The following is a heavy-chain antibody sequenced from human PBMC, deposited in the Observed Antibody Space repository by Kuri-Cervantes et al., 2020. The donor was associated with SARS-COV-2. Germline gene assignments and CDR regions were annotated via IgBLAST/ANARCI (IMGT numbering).Heavy chain of an antibody. D-gene: IGHD3-10*01. CDR3: AREGLLWFGELKDPAGFDP. J-gene: IGHJ5*02. V-gene: IGHV1-18*04. Sequence: ASVKVSCKASGFTFTSYYVHWVRQAPGLGLEWMGWISAYNGNTNYAQKLQGRVTMTTDTSTSTAYMELRSLRSDDTAVYYCAREGLLWFGELKDPAGFDPWGQGTLVTVSS. CDR1: GFTFTSYY. CDR2: ISAYNGNT.